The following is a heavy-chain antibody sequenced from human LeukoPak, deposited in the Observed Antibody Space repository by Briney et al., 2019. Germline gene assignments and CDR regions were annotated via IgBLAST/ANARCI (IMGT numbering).Heavy chain of an antibody. CDR2: IYASGNT. CDR3: ARGYCSSTSCYQDDAFDI. V-gene: IGHV4-61*02. D-gene: IGHD2-2*01. J-gene: IGHJ3*02. Sequence: PSETLSLTCTVSGGSITTDNYYWSWIRPPAGKGLEWIGRIYASGNTNYNPSLKSRITISVDTSKNQFSLRLTSVTAADTAVYYCARGYCSSTSCYQDDAFDIWGQGTMVTVSS. CDR1: GGSITTDNYY.